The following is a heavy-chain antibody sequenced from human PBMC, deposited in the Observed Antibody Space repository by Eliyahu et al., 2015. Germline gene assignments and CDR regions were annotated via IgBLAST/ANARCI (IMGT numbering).Heavy chain of an antibody. V-gene: IGHV4-34*01. CDR1: GGXFSGYY. CDR2: INHSGST. J-gene: IGHJ4*02. Sequence: QVQLQQWGAGLLKPXETLSLTCAVXGGXFSGYYWSXIRQPPGKGLEWIGEINHSGSTNYNPSLKSRVTISVDTSKNQFSLKLSSVTAADTAVYYCARGGAAAGTFVDYWGQGTLVTVSS. D-gene: IGHD6-13*01. CDR3: ARGGAAAGTFVDY.